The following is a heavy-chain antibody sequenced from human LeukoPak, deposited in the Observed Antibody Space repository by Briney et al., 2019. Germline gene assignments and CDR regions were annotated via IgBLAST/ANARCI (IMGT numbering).Heavy chain of an antibody. Sequence: SETLSLTCTVSGGYISSYYWSWIRQPPGKGLEWIGYIYYSGSTNYNPSLKSRVTISVDTSKNQFSLKLSSVTAADTAVYYCARDPPPPGYGYDILTGYPDYWGQGTLVTVSS. CDR1: GGYISSYY. D-gene: IGHD3-9*01. CDR3: ARDPPPPGYGYDILTGYPDY. J-gene: IGHJ4*02. CDR2: IYYSGST. V-gene: IGHV4-59*01.